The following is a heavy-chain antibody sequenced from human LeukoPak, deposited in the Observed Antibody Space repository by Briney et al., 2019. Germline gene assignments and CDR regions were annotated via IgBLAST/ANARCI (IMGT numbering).Heavy chain of an antibody. J-gene: IGHJ4*02. CDR3: ARKYSGYELTY. V-gene: IGHV1-2*02. CDR1: GYTFTGHY. CDR2: INPNSGVT. D-gene: IGHD5-12*01. Sequence: ASVKVSCKASGYTFTGHYMHWVRQAPGQGLEWMGWINPNSGVTNYAQKFQGRVTLTRDTSISTAYMELGRLTSDDTAVYYCARKYSGYELTYWGQGTLVTVSS.